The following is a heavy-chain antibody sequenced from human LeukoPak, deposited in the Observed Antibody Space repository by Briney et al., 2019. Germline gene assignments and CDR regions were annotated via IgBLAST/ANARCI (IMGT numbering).Heavy chain of an antibody. J-gene: IGHJ5*02. V-gene: IGHV3-33*01. D-gene: IGHD6-13*01. CDR1: GFTFSSYG. Sequence: GGSLRLSCAASGFTFSSYGMHGVRQAPGRGLEWVAVIWYDGSNKYYADSVKGRFTISRDNSKNTLYLQMNSLRAEDTAVYYCAREYSSSWYLWFDPWGQGTQVTVSS. CDR3: AREYSSSWYLWFDP. CDR2: IWYDGSNK.